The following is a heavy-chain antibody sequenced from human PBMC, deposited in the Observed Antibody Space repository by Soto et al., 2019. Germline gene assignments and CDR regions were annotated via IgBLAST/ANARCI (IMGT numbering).Heavy chain of an antibody. Sequence: GSLRLSCAASGFTFSNYWMHWVRLVPGKGLVWVADISSDGSGGMYADSVRGRFTISRDNAKNTLYLQINSLRAEDTAVYYCARPRGYNNGYLDYWGQGTPVTVSS. CDR1: GFTFSNYW. J-gene: IGHJ4*01. D-gene: IGHD5-18*01. V-gene: IGHV3-74*03. CDR2: ISSDGSGG. CDR3: ARPRGYNNGYLDY.